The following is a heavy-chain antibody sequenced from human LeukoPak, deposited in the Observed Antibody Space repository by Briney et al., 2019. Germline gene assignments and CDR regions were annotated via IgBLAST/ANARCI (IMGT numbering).Heavy chain of an antibody. CDR3: ARRLQWLIY. J-gene: IGHJ4*02. D-gene: IGHD6-19*01. Sequence: PSEPLSLTFAVSGGSISSSNWWTWVRQPPGKGLEWIGEMYHTGYANYNPSLKSRVATSVDKSKRQFSLNLNSMTAADTAIYYCARRLQWLIYWGQGTLVTVSS. CDR1: GGSISSSNW. CDR2: MYHTGYA. V-gene: IGHV4-4*02.